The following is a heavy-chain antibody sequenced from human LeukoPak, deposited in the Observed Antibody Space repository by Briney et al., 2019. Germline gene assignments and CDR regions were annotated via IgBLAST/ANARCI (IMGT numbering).Heavy chain of an antibody. V-gene: IGHV3-23*01. Sequence: PGGSLRLSCAASGFTFSSYAMSWVRQAPGKGLEWVSAISGSGGSTYYADSVKGRFTISRDNSKNTLYLQMNSLRAEDTAVYYCAKDQKGTIFGVVIYADYYYYYMDVWGKGTTVTVSS. CDR3: AKDQKGTIFGVVIYADYYYYYMDV. CDR2: ISGSGGST. CDR1: GFTFSSYA. J-gene: IGHJ6*03. D-gene: IGHD3-3*01.